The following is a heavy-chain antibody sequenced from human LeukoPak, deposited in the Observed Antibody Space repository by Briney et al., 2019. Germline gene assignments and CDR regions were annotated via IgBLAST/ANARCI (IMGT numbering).Heavy chain of an antibody. D-gene: IGHD1-26*01. J-gene: IGHJ5*02. CDR2: IDKKDNFYAT. CDR3: TRDSGTDNWLDT. V-gene: IGHV3-73*01. Sequence: PGGSLRLSSAASGFTFCGSTILWVPPSSGGGRGWVGHIDKKDNFYATTSAASVTGTFTSSRDDSKNTAHLKMNSLKTEDTALYYCTRDSGTDNWLDTWGQGTLVTVSS. CDR1: GFTFCGST.